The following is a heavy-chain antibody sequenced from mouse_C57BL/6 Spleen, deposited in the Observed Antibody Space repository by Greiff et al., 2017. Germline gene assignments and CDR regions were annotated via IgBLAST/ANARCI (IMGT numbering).Heavy chain of an antibody. CDR2: IDPETGGT. V-gene: IGHV1-15*01. Sequence: QVQLQQSGAELVRPGASVTLSCKASGYTFTDYEMHWVKQTPVHGLEWIGAIDPETGGTAYNQKFKGKAILTADKSSSTAYMELRSLTSDDSAVYYCTSAGGIYYDYDGYAMDYWGQGTSGTVSS. J-gene: IGHJ4*01. CDR1: GYTFTDYE. CDR3: TSAGGIYYDYDGYAMDY. D-gene: IGHD2-4*01.